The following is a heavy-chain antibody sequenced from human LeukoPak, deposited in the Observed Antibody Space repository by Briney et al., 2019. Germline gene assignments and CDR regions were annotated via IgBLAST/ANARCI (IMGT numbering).Heavy chain of an antibody. J-gene: IGHJ4*02. CDR2: ISSSSSYI. V-gene: IGHV3-21*01. CDR3: ASDSGYSYGQPPHFDY. CDR1: GFTFSSYS. D-gene: IGHD5-18*01. Sequence: TGGSLRLSCAASGFTFSSYSMNWVRQAPGKGLEWVSSISSSSSYIYYADSVKGRFTISRDNAKNSLYLQMNSLRAEDTAVYYCASDSGYSYGQPPHFDYWGQGTLVTVSS.